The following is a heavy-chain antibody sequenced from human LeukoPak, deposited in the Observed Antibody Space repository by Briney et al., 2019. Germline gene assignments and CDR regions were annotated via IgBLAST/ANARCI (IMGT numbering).Heavy chain of an antibody. CDR2: ISSTRSYT. Sequence: PGGSLRLSCVVSGRPFSDYYMNWIRQAPGKGLDWMAYISSTRSYTDYADSVKGRFTISRDNAQSTLFLQMNSLRVEDTAVYYCAAGTAADFWGQGTRVAVSS. CDR1: GRPFSDYY. J-gene: IGHJ4*02. V-gene: IGHV3-11*03. CDR3: AAGTAADF. D-gene: IGHD6-13*01.